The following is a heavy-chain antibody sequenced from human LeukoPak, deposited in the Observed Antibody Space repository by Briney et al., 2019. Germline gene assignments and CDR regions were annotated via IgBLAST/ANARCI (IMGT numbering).Heavy chain of an antibody. CDR1: GSTFSSYA. CDR2: LIPLFGTT. J-gene: IGHJ4*02. CDR3: ARSSVVTAMVHLDY. V-gene: IGHV1-69*06. Sequence: SVKVSCKASGSTFSSYAISWVRHAPGQGPEWMGGLIPLFGTTNYAQNLRGRVTITADKSTSTAYIELSSVRSEDTAVYYCARSSVVTAMVHLDYWGQGTLVTVSS. D-gene: IGHD2-21*02.